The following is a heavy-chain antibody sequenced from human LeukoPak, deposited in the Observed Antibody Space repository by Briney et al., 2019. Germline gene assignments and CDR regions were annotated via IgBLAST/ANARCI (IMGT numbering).Heavy chain of an antibody. J-gene: IGHJ4*02. CDR3: ARPPIVGATQGREYYFDY. Sequence: GGSLRLSCAASGFTFSSYGMHWVRQAPGKGLEWVAVISYDGSNKYYADSVKGRFTISRDNSKNTLYLQMNSLRAEDTAVYYCARPPIVGATQGREYYFDYWGQGTLVTVSS. CDR2: ISYDGSNK. V-gene: IGHV3-30*19. CDR1: GFTFSSYG. D-gene: IGHD1-26*01.